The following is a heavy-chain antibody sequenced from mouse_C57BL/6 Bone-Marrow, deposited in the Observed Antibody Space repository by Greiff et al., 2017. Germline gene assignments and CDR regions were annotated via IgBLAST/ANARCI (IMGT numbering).Heavy chain of an antibody. CDR3: TRGLLAWFAY. J-gene: IGHJ3*01. CDR1: GFNIKDYY. V-gene: IGHV14-1*01. CDR2: IGPEDGDT. D-gene: IGHD1-1*01. Sequence: VHVKQSGAELVRPGASVKLSCTASGFNIKDYYMHWVKQRPEQGLEWIGRIGPEDGDTEYAPKFQGKATMTADTSSNTAYLQLSSLTSEDTAVYYCTRGLLAWFAYWGQGTLVTVSA.